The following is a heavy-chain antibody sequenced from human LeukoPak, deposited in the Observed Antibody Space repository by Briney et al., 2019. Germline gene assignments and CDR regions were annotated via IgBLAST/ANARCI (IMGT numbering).Heavy chain of an antibody. CDR3: ARVRPEYYYDSSGYQPT. J-gene: IGHJ4*02. Sequence: SETLSLTCTVSGYSISSGYYWGWIRQPPGKGLEWIGSIYHSGSTYYNPSLKSRVTISVDTSKNQFSLKLSSVTAADTAVYYCARVRPEYYYDSSGYQPTWGQGTLVTVSS. CDR1: GYSISSGYY. V-gene: IGHV4-38-2*02. CDR2: IYHSGST. D-gene: IGHD3-22*01.